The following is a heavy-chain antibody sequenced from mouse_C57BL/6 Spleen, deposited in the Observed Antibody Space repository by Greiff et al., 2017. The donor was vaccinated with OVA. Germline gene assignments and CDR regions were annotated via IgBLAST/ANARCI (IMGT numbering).Heavy chain of an antibody. CDR2: ISNGGGST. CDR1: GFTFSDYY. D-gene: IGHD2-4*01. Sequence: DVHLVESGGGLVQPGGSLKLSCAASGFTFSDYYMYWVRQTPEKRLEWVAYISNGGGSTYYPDTVRGRFTISRDNAKNTLYLQMSRLKSEDTAMYYCARLYDYDGAWFAYWGQGTLVTVSA. J-gene: IGHJ3*01. V-gene: IGHV5-12*01. CDR3: ARLYDYDGAWFAY.